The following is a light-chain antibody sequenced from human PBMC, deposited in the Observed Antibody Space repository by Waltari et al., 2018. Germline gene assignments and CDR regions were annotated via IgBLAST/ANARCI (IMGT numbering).Light chain of an antibody. Sequence: DIQMTQSPSSVSASVGDRVTITCRASQGIRSSLAWYQQNPGKVPNLLIYAAYSLRSGVRSRLSGSGSGTDFTLTISSLQPEDSATYYCQQAKSFPLTFGTGTKVDIK. CDR2: AAY. V-gene: IGKV1-12*01. J-gene: IGKJ3*01. CDR3: QQAKSFPLT. CDR1: QGIRSS.